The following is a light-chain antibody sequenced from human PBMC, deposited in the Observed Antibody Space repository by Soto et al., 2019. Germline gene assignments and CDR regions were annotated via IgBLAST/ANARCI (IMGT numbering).Light chain of an antibody. CDR2: LNSDGSH. V-gene: IGLV4-69*01. CDR1: SGHSSYA. CDR3: QTGGTGVV. Sequence: QSVLTQSPSASASLGASVKLTCTLSSGHSSYAIAWHQQQPEKGPRYLMKLNSDGSHSKGDGIPDRFSGSSSGAERYLTISSLQSEDGADYYCQTGGTGVVFGGGTKVTVL. J-gene: IGLJ2*01.